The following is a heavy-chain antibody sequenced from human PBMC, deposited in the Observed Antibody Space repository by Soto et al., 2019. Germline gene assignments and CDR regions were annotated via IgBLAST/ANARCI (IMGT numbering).Heavy chain of an antibody. J-gene: IGHJ5*02. CDR1: GCSISSSSYY. D-gene: IGHD2-2*03. CDR3: ARQGGYCSSTSCHNWFDP. CDR2: IYYSGST. Sequence: SETLSLTCTVSGCSISSSSYYWGWIRQPPGKGLEWIGSIYYSGSTYYNPSLKSRVTISVDTSKNQFSLKLSSVTAADTAVYYCARQGGYCSSTSCHNWFDPWGQGTLVTVSS. V-gene: IGHV4-39*01.